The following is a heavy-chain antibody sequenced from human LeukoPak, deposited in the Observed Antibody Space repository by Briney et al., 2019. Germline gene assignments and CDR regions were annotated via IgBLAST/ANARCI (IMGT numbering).Heavy chain of an antibody. V-gene: IGHV3-48*03. CDR2: ISSSGSTI. J-gene: IGHJ4*02. CDR1: GVSFGSFE. D-gene: IGHD5-12*01. Sequence: PGGSLRLSCAASGVSFGSFEMNWVRQAPGKGLEWVSYISSSGSTIDYADSVKSRFTTSKDKPKRSSYLQMSSLRAVDTAVYYCAREEGLDYCGQGNLVTVSS. CDR3: AREEGLDY.